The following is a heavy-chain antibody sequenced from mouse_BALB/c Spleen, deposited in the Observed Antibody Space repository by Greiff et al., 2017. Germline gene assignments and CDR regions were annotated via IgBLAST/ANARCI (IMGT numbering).Heavy chain of an antibody. Sequence: EADGGLVQPKGSLKLSCAASGFTFNTYAMNWVRQAPGKGLEWVARIRSKSNNYATYYADSVKDRFTISRDDSQSMLYLQMNNLKTEDTAMYYCVRRYFDDWGQGTTLTVSS. CDR3: VRRYFDD. J-gene: IGHJ2*01. CDR2: IRSKSNNYAT. CDR1: GFTFNTYA. V-gene: IGHV10-1*02.